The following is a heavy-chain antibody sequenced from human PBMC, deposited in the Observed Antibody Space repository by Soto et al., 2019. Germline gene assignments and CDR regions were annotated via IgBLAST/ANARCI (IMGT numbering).Heavy chain of an antibody. CDR1: GFTFSAYA. J-gene: IGHJ3*01. CDR3: ATITVVRGVTYDAFDF. D-gene: IGHD3-10*01. CDR2: ISYDGTNN. Sequence: GGSLRLSCAASGFTFSAYAMHWGRQAPGKGLEWVAVISYDGTNNYYADSVKGRFTISRDNSKNTLFLQMNSLRSEDTAVYYCATITVVRGVTYDAFDFWGQGTMVTVSS. V-gene: IGHV3-30-3*01.